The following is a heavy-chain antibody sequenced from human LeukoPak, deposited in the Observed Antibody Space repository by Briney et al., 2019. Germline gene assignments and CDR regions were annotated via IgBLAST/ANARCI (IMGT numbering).Heavy chain of an antibody. D-gene: IGHD6-13*01. CDR3: ARQRGSWDNWFDP. J-gene: IGHJ5*02. Sequence: SETLSLTCAVYGGSFSGYYWSWIRQPPGKGLEWIGEINHSGSTNYNPSLKSRVTISVDTSKNQFSLKLSSVTAADTAVYYCARQRGSWDNWFDPWGQGTLVTVSS. CDR1: GGSFSGYY. V-gene: IGHV4-34*01. CDR2: INHSGST.